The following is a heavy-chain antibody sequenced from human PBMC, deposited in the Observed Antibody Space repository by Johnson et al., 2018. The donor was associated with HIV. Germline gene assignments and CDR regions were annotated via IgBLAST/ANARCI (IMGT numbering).Heavy chain of an antibody. CDR2: ISYDGSNK. V-gene: IGHV3-30*14. J-gene: IGHJ3*02. D-gene: IGHD6-19*01. CDR1: GFTFSSYA. Sequence: VQLVESGGGVVQPGRSLRLSCAASGFTFSSYAMHWVRQAPGKGLEWVAVISYDGSNKYYADSVKGRFTISRDNSKNTLYLQMNSLRAEDTAVYYCARPVVAVATLLNAFDIWGQGTMVTVSS. CDR3: ARPVVAVATLLNAFDI.